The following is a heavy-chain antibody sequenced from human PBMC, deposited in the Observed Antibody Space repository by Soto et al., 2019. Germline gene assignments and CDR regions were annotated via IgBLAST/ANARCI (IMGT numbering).Heavy chain of an antibody. D-gene: IGHD1-1*01. CDR1: GYIFTTYA. CDR2: INGGTGQT. V-gene: IGHV1-3*01. CDR3: ARGKGVEESYYYYGMDI. J-gene: IGHJ6*02. Sequence: GASVKVFCKASGYIFTTYAMHWVRQAPGQSLEWMGWINGGTGQTRYAQRFQDRVTITRDKSAKTTYMDLTSLRSEDTAVYYCARGKGVEESYYYYGMDIWGQGTTVTVSS.